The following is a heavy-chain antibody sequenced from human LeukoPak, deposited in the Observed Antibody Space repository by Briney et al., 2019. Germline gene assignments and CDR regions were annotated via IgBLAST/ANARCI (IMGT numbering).Heavy chain of an antibody. CDR3: ARLSSGIVGASGAFDI. J-gene: IGHJ3*02. Sequence: SETLSLTCTVSGGSFNSSLHYWGWIRQPPGKGLEWVGSIYYTGSTNYNPSLKSRVTISVDTSKNQFSLKLSSVTAADTAVYYCARLSSGIVGASGAFDIWGQGTMVTVSS. V-gene: IGHV4-39*07. CDR2: IYYTGST. CDR1: GGSFNSSLHY. D-gene: IGHD1-26*01.